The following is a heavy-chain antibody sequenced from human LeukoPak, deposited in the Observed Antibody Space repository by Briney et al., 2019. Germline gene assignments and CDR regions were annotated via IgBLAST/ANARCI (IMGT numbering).Heavy chain of an antibody. CDR1: GYTFTGYY. J-gene: IGHJ5*02. CDR3: ARVSIVVVPAAWFDP. Sequence: ASVKVSCKASGYTFTGYYMHWVRQAPGQGLEWMGWINPNSGGTNYAQKFQGRVTMTRDTFISTAYMELSRLRSDDTAVYYCARVSIVVVPAAWFDPWGQGTLVTVSS. CDR2: INPNSGGT. D-gene: IGHD2-2*01. V-gene: IGHV1-2*02.